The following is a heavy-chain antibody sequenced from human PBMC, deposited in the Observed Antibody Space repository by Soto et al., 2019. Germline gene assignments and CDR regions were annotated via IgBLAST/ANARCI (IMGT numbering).Heavy chain of an antibody. D-gene: IGHD3-10*01. CDR1: GYTFTSYY. CDR3: ARDNYLRFAY. Sequence: QVQLVQSGAEVKKPGASVKVSCKASGYTFTSYYMHWVRQAPGQGLEWMGIINPSGGSTSYAQMFQGRIPMTWVTTTCTVYMNLSSMRLEDTAVDYCARDNYLRFAYWGHGTLVAVST. CDR2: INPSGGST. V-gene: IGHV1-46*01. J-gene: IGHJ4*01.